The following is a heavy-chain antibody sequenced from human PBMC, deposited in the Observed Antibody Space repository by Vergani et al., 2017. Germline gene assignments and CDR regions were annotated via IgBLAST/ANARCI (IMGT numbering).Heavy chain of an antibody. D-gene: IGHD3-22*01. J-gene: IGHJ4*02. CDR3: ARDSPSYYDSSGYYYYY. CDR1: GGTFSSYA. Sequence: QVQLVQSGAEVKKPGSSVKVSCKASGGTFSSYAISWVRQAPGQGLEWMGRIIPIFGTANYAQKFQGRVTITADESTSTAYMELSSLRSEATAVYYCARDSPSYYDSSGYYYYYWGQGTLVTVSS. V-gene: IGHV1-69*18. CDR2: IIPIFGTA.